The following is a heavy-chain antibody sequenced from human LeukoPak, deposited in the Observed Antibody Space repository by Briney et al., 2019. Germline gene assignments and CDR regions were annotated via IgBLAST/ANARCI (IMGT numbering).Heavy chain of an antibody. CDR3: ARLSSPLDAFDI. CDR2: IYYSGST. D-gene: IGHD3-10*01. V-gene: IGHV4-31*03. J-gene: IGHJ3*02. CDR1: GGSISSGGYY. Sequence: SQTLSLTCTVSGGSISSGGYYWSWIRQHPGKGLEWIGYIYYSGSTYYNPSLKSRVTISVDTSKNQFSLKLSSVTAADTAVYYCARLSSPLDAFDIWGQGTMVTVSS.